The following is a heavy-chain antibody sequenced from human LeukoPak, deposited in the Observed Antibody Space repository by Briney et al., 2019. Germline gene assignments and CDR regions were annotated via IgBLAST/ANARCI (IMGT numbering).Heavy chain of an antibody. CDR2: ISDSGGST. CDR1: GLTFSNYA. V-gene: IGHV3-23*01. CDR3: AKANGRGIVVAVWFDP. D-gene: IGHD2-15*01. Sequence: GGSLRLSCAASGLTFSNYAMSWVRQAPGKGLEWVSDISDSGGSTYYADSVKGRFTISRDNSKNTLYLQMNSLRAEDTAVYYCAKANGRGIVVAVWFDPWGQGTLVTVSS. J-gene: IGHJ5*02.